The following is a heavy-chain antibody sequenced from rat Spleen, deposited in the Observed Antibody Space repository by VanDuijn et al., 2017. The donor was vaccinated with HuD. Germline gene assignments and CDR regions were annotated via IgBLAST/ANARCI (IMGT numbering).Heavy chain of an antibody. D-gene: IGHD1-7*01. CDR3: ARPDYGYPFAY. Sequence: EVQLVESGGGLVQPGRSLKLSCAASGFIFSDYNMAWVCQAPKKGLEWVATISYDGGGTYYRDSVKGRFTISRDNAKSTLYLQMDSLRSEDTATYYCARPDYGYPFAYWGQGTLVTVSS. CDR1: GFIFSDYN. CDR2: ISYDGGGT. J-gene: IGHJ3*01. V-gene: IGHV5-7*01.